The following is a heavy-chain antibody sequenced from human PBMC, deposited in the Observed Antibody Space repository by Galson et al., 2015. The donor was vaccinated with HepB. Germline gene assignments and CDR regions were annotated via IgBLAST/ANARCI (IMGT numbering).Heavy chain of an antibody. CDR3: TTDPRHWLVPL. J-gene: IGHJ4*02. CDR2: IQSNIDGGAT. CDR1: GFIFRNAW. D-gene: IGHD6-19*01. V-gene: IGHV3-15*01. Sequence: SLRLSCAASGFIFRNAWMSWVRQAPGKGLEWVGRIQSNIDGGATDYAAPVKGRFTISRDDSKNTLYLQMHSLKTEDIAVYYCTTDPRHWLVPLWGQGTLVTVSS.